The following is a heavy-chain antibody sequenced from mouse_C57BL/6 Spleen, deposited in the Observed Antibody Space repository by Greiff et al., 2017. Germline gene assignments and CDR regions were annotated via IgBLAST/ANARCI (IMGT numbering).Heavy chain of an antibody. CDR3: TRGGITYYFDY. CDR2: IDPETGGT. D-gene: IGHD1-1*01. J-gene: IGHJ2*01. CDR1: GYTFTDYE. Sequence: VQLQESGAELVRPGASVTLSCKASGYTFTDYEMHWVKQTPVHGLEWIGAIDPETGGTAYNQKFKGTAILPADKSSSTAYMELRSLTSEDSAVYYCTRGGITYYFDYWGQGTTLTVSS. V-gene: IGHV1-15*01.